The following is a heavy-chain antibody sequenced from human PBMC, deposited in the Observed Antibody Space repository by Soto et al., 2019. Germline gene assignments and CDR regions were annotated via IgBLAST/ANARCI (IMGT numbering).Heavy chain of an antibody. CDR1: GFTFSSYA. CDR2: IGGSGGDT. CDR3: AKDAPGSGWLSDY. D-gene: IGHD3-22*01. J-gene: IGHJ4*02. Sequence: GGSLRLSCAASGFTFSSYAMSWVRQAPGKGLEWVSTIGGSGGDTSYADIVRGRFTISRDNSQNTLYLQMNSLTAEDTAVYYCAKDAPGSGWLSDYWGQGTLVTVSS. V-gene: IGHV3-23*01.